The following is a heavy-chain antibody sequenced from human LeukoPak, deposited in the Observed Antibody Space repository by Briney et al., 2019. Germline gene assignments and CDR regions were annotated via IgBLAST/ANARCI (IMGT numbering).Heavy chain of an antibody. V-gene: IGHV4-59*01. CDR1: GVSIRSYY. Sequence: PSETLSLTCTVSGVSIRSYYWSWIRQPPGKGLEWIGYIYYSGSTNYNPSLKSRVTISIDTSKNQFSLKLSSVTAADTAVYYCARTTEDCSSTSCYQYWFDPWGQGTLVTVSS. J-gene: IGHJ5*02. CDR2: IYYSGST. CDR3: ARTTEDCSSTSCYQYWFDP. D-gene: IGHD2-2*01.